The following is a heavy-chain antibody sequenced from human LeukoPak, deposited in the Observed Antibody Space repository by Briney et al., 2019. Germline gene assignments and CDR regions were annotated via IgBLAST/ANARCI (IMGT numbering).Heavy chain of an antibody. Sequence: GGSLRLSCTASGFTFSTYGMHWVRQAPGKGLEWVALIWFDGSNRYYADSVKGRFTISRDNSKNTVYLQMNSLRAEDTAVYYCAKDSSSGWYEPRLDYWGQGTLVTVSS. CDR3: AKDSSSGWYEPRLDY. V-gene: IGHV3-33*06. D-gene: IGHD6-19*01. J-gene: IGHJ4*02. CDR2: IWFDGSNR. CDR1: GFTFSTYG.